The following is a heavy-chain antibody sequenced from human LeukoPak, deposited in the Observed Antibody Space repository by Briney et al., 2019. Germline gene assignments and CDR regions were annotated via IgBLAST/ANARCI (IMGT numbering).Heavy chain of an antibody. CDR2: IYYSGST. V-gene: IGHV4-59*01. J-gene: IGHJ2*01. CDR1: GGSISSYY. D-gene: IGHD6-13*01. CDR3: ARSAPVTTIKRSSWYALWYFDL. Sequence: PSETLSLTCPVSGGSISSYYWSWIRQPPGKGLEWIRYIYYSGSTNYNPSLKSRVTISVDTSKNQFSLKLSSVTAADTAVYYCARSAPVTTIKRSSWYALWYFDLWGRGTLVTVSS.